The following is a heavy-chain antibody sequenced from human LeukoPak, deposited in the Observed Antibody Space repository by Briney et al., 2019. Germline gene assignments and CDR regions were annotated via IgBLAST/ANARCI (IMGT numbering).Heavy chain of an antibody. CDR2: INHSGST. D-gene: IGHD3-10*01. CDR1: GGSFSGYY. Sequence: PETLSLSCAVSGGSFSGYYWSWIRQPPGKGPEWMGEINHSGSTNYNPSLKSRVTISVDTSKNQFSLKLSSVTAADTAVYYCARRRGGVWRLGQRFDPWGQGTLVTVSS. CDR3: ARRRGGVWRLGQRFDP. V-gene: IGHV4-34*01. J-gene: IGHJ5*02.